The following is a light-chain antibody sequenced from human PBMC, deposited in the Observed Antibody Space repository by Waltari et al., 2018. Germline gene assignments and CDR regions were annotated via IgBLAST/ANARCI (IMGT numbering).Light chain of an antibody. J-gene: IGLJ2*01. CDR1: GLRISY. CDR3: NSRDSSGDQPVI. Sequence: SSELTQDPAVSVALGQTVRITCQGDGLRISYASWYQQRPGQAPILVIYGKDNRPSGIPDRFSGSSSGNTASLTITGAQSEDEADYYCNSRDSSGDQPVIFGGGTKLTVL. V-gene: IGLV3-19*01. CDR2: GKD.